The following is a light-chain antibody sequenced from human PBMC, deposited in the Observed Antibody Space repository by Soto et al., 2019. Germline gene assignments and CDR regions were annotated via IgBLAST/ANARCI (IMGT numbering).Light chain of an antibody. CDR2: DAS. V-gene: IGKV3-11*01. Sequence: PGERATLSCRASQSVSSYLAWYQQKPGQTPRLLIYDASNRATGIPARFSGSGSGTDFTLTISSLEPEDFAVYYCQRRGNWPTCGGGTKVEIK. CDR1: QSVSSY. J-gene: IGKJ4*01. CDR3: QRRGNWPT.